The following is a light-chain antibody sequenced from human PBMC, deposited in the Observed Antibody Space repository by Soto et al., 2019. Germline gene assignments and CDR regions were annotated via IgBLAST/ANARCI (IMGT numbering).Light chain of an antibody. CDR1: QSISSY. J-gene: IGKJ3*01. Sequence: EIVLTQSPATLSLSPGERATLSCRASQSISSYLAWYQQKPDQAPRLLIYDASNRATGIPARFSGSGSGTDFTLTISRLEPEGLAVYYCHPRSTWPFTFGPGTKVDIK. V-gene: IGKV3-11*01. CDR3: HPRSTWPFT. CDR2: DAS.